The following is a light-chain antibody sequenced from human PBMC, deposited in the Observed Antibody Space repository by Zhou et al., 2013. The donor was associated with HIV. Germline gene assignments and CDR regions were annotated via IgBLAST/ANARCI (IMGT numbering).Light chain of an antibody. CDR2: GAS. CDR3: HQSDNWPYT. J-gene: IGKJ2*01. V-gene: IGKV3-15*01. Sequence: EIVMTQSPATLSVSPGERATLSCRASQSVSSNLAWYQQKPGQTPRLLIYGASTRATDIPDRFSGSGSGTEFSLTISSLQSEDFAVYYCHQSDNWPYTFGQGTKLEIK. CDR1: QSVSSN.